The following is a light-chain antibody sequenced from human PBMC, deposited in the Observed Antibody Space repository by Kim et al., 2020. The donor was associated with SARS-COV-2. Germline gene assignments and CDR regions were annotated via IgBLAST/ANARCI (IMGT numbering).Light chain of an antibody. CDR1: RANIRDNP. J-gene: IGLJ3*02. V-gene: IGLV1-44*01. CDR2: RTN. CDR3: AAWDDSVNGVV. Sequence: QSVLTQPPSVSGTPGQTVSISCSGNRANIRDNPVSWYQQLPGMAPKFLIYRTNQRPSGVPDRFSGSKSGTSGSLAISGLQSEDEADYYCAAWDDSVNGVVFGGGTKLTVL.